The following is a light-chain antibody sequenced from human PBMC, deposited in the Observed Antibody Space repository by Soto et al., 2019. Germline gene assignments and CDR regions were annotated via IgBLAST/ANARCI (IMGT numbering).Light chain of an antibody. Sequence: QSVLTQPPSASGTPGQRVTISCSGSSSNIGSNTVNWSQQLPGTAPKLLIYSNNQRPSGVPDLFSGSKSGTSASLAISGLQSEDEADYYCVAWDDSLNVYVFGTGTKVTVL. V-gene: IGLV1-44*01. CDR3: VAWDDSLNVYV. CDR2: SNN. CDR1: SSNIGSNT. J-gene: IGLJ1*01.